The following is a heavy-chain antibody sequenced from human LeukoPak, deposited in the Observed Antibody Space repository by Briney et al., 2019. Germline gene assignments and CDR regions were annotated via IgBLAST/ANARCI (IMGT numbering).Heavy chain of an antibody. J-gene: IGHJ3*02. D-gene: IGHD2-2*02. CDR3: AKGQGYCSSTSCYTGSAFDI. V-gene: IGHV3-23*01. Sequence: GGSLRLSCAASGFTFSNYWMSWVRQAPGKGLEWVSAISGSGGSTYYADSVKGRFTISRDNSKNTLYLQMNSLRAEDTAVYYCAKGQGYCSSTSCYTGSAFDIWGQGTMVTVSS. CDR1: GFTFSNYW. CDR2: ISGSGGST.